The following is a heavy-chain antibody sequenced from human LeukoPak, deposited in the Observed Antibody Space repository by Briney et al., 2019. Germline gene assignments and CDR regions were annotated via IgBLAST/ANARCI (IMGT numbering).Heavy chain of an antibody. V-gene: IGHV3-9*01. D-gene: IGHD6-19*01. Sequence: GGSLRLSCAASGFTFDDYAMHWVRQAPGRGLEGVPGISWNSGSIGYADSVKGRFTISRDNAKNSLYLQMNSLRAEDTALYYCAKTRQWLVTDDAFDIWGQGTMVTASS. CDR1: GFTFDDYA. J-gene: IGHJ3*02. CDR3: AKTRQWLVTDDAFDI. CDR2: ISWNSGSI.